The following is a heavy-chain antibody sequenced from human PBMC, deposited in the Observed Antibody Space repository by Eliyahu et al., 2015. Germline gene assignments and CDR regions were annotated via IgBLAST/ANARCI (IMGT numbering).Heavy chain of an antibody. V-gene: IGHV4-34*01. CDR2: INHSGST. CDR3: ARGGGYSYGGLGY. D-gene: IGHD5-18*01. CDR1: GGSFSGYY. Sequence: QVQLQQWGTGLLKPSEXLSLTCAXXGGSFSGYYWSWXRQPPGKGLEWIGEINHSGSTNYNPSLKSRVTISVDTSKNQFSLKLSSVTAADTAVYYCARGGGYSYGGLGYWGQGTLVTVSS. J-gene: IGHJ4*02.